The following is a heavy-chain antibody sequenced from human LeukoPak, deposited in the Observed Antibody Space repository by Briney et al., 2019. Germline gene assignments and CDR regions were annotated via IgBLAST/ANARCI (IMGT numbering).Heavy chain of an antibody. CDR3: ARISTSGSLDY. V-gene: IGHV4-34*01. Sequence: SETLSLTCTVYGGSFGSFYWTWIRQPPGKGLEWIGEITPSGSTTYNPSLKSRLTISVKTSKNQFSLRLTSMDAADTAVYYCARISTSGSLDYWGQGTLVTVSS. CDR2: ITPSGST. CDR1: GGSFGSFY. D-gene: IGHD2/OR15-2a*01. J-gene: IGHJ4*02.